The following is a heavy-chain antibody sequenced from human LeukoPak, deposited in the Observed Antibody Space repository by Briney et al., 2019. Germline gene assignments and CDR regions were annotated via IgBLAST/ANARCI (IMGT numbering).Heavy chain of an antibody. V-gene: IGHV4-39*01. CDR1: GASISSSSSYY. J-gene: IGHJ4*02. D-gene: IGHD6-13*01. Sequence: SETLSLTCTVSGASISSSSSYYWVWIRQPPGKGLEWIGSIYYSGSTYYNPSLKSRVTISVDTSKNQFSLKLSSVTAADTAVYYCARQPDRYSSSWPPFDYWGQGTLVTVSS. CDR2: IYYSGST. CDR3: ARQPDRYSSSWPPFDY.